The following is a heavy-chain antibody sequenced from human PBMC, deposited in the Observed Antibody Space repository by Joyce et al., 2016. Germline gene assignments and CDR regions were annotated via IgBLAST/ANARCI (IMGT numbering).Heavy chain of an antibody. D-gene: IGHD6-6*01. V-gene: IGHV1-69*06. CDR1: GDTFRSYA. CDR2: IIPIFATS. Sequence: QVQLVQSGAEVKKPGSSVKVSCKASGDTFRSYAISWVRQAPGQGLEWMGGIIPIFATSNYAQKFQGRVTMTADKSTSTAYMELSSLISEDTALYYCARGEGYSSSSGSRRYAFDIWGQGTMVTVS. CDR3: ARGEGYSSSSGSRRYAFDI. J-gene: IGHJ3*02.